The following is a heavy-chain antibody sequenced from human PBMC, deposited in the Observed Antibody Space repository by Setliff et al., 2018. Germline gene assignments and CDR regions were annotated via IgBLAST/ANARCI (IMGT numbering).Heavy chain of an antibody. CDR3: AKFGPLDLTGDWAFDN. Sequence: SETLSLTCTVYGDSFSDYYWSWIRQPPGKGLVWIEEINHRGSTNYSPSLRSRVTISVDTSRKQFSLRLTSVTAADTAVYYCAKFGPLDLTGDWAFDNWGQGTLVTVS. CDR2: INHRGST. V-gene: IGHV4-34*01. CDR1: GDSFSDYY. J-gene: IGHJ4*02. D-gene: IGHD7-27*01.